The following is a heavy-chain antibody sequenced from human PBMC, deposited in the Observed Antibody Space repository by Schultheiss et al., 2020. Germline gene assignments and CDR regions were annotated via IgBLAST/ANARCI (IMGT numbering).Heavy chain of an antibody. CDR2: ISSTGNT. Sequence: SETLSLTCIVSGDSIRRGDYFWSWVRQLPGTGLEWIGYISSTGNTHYNPSLKTRVTISADTSKNQFSLKLTSVTAADTALYYCARGTVLVAVTTYNWFDPWGQGALVTVSS. J-gene: IGHJ5*02. D-gene: IGHD2-21*02. CDR3: ARGTVLVAVTTYNWFDP. V-gene: IGHV4-30-4*01. CDR1: GDSIRRGDYF.